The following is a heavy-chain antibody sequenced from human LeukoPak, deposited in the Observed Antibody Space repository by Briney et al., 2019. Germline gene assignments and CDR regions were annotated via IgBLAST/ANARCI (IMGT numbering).Heavy chain of an antibody. CDR2: IDPSDSYT. CDR3: ARRGLGVSKDCSSTSCYGLAPNYGMDV. D-gene: IGHD2-2*01. V-gene: IGHV5-10-1*01. Sequence: GESLKISCKGSGYSFTSYWISWVRQMPGKGLEWMGRIDPSDSYTNYSPSFQGHVTISADKSISTAYLQWSSLKASDTAMYYCARRGLGVSKDCSSTSCYGLAPNYGMDVWGQGTTVTVSS. J-gene: IGHJ6*02. CDR1: GYSFTSYW.